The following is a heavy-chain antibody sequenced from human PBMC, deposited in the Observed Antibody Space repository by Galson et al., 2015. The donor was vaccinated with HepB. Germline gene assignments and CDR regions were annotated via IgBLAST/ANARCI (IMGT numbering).Heavy chain of an antibody. D-gene: IGHD1-26*01. CDR3: ARDVGGRYSS. CDR1: GFIFRTYW. V-gene: IGHV3-74*01. Sequence: SLRLSCAGSGFIFRTYWMHWVRQVPGKGLVWVSRIDNDGGITNYVDAVKGRFTISRDNAKNTLYLQMNSLRVEDTAVYYCARDVGGRYSSWGQGTLVTVSS. J-gene: IGHJ4*02. CDR2: IDNDGGIT.